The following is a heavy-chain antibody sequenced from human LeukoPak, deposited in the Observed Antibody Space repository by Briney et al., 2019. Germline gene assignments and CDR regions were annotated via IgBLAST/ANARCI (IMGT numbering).Heavy chain of an antibody. CDR3: ARYYGDYRNWFDP. V-gene: IGHV4-30-2*01. J-gene: IGHJ5*02. D-gene: IGHD4-17*01. Sequence: SQTLSLTCAVSGGSISSGGYSWSWIRQPPGEGLEWIAYIYHSGSTYYNPSLKSRVTISIDRSMNQFSLKLSSVTAADTAVYYCARYYGDYRNWFDPWGQGILVTVSS. CDR2: IYHSGST. CDR1: GGSISSGGYS.